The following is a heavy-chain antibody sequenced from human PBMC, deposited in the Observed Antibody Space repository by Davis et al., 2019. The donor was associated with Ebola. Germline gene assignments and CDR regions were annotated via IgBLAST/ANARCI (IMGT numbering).Heavy chain of an antibody. Sequence: GESLKISCAASGFSVSSNYMSWVRQAPGKGLEWVSVISGSGSSTYYADSVKGRFTISRDNSKNTLYLQMNSLRAEDTAIYYCASTRGAYYYYGMDVWGQGTTVTVSS. CDR3: ASTRGAYYYYGMDV. CDR2: ISGSGSST. J-gene: IGHJ6*02. V-gene: IGHV3-23*01. CDR1: GFSVSSNY. D-gene: IGHD3-10*01.